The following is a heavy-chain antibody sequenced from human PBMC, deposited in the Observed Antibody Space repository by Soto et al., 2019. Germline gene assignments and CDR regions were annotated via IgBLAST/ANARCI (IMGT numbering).Heavy chain of an antibody. CDR2: IYWDDDK. CDR1: GFSLSTSGVG. Sequence: QITLKESGPTLVKPTQTLTLTCTFSGFSLSTSGVGVGWIRQPPGKALEWLALIYWDDDKRYSPSLKSRLTITKATAKNPVFLTMTNMVPVDTATYSCAHRRYGNWFDPWGQVTLVTVSS. J-gene: IGHJ5*02. CDR3: AHRRYGNWFDP. V-gene: IGHV2-5*02. D-gene: IGHD4-17*01.